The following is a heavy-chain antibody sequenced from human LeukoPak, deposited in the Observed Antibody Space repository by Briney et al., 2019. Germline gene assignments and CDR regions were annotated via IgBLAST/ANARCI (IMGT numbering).Heavy chain of an antibody. D-gene: IGHD6-19*01. CDR2: IYYSGST. V-gene: IGHV4-39*01. J-gene: IGHJ4*02. Sequence: TPSETLSLTCTVSGGSISSSSYYWGWIRQPPGKGLEWIGSIYYSGSTYYSPSLKSRVTISVDTSKNQFSLKLSSVTAADTAVYYCARQEGSSGWYVGGDFDYWGQGTLVTVSS. CDR1: GGSISSSSYY. CDR3: ARQEGSSGWYVGGDFDY.